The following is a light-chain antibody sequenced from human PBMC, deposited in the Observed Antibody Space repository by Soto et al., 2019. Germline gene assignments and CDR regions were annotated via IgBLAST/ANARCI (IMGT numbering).Light chain of an antibody. CDR1: SSDVGGYNY. V-gene: IGLV2-11*01. J-gene: IGLJ1*01. Sequence: QSVLTQPRSVSGSPGQSVTISCTGTSSDVGGYNYVSRYQQHPGKAPKLMIYDVSKRPSGVPDRFSGSKSGNTASLTISGLQAEDEADYYCCSYAGSYTFVFGTGTKATVL. CDR3: CSYAGSYTFV. CDR2: DVS.